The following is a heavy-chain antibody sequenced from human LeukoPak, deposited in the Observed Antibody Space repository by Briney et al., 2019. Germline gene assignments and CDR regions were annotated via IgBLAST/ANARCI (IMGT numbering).Heavy chain of an antibody. CDR1: GFAFSSSW. CDR2: IKQDGSET. Sequence: GGTLRLSCAASGFAFSSSWMSWVRQAPGKRLEWVANIKQDGSETYYVDSLKGRLPVSRDNAKNSVYLQMNNLRAEDTAVYYCARRAPGYCITTSCPDTYYYYYYMDVWGKGTTVTVSS. D-gene: IGHD2-2*01. CDR3: ARRAPGYCITTSCPDTYYYYYYMDV. J-gene: IGHJ6*03. V-gene: IGHV3-7*01.